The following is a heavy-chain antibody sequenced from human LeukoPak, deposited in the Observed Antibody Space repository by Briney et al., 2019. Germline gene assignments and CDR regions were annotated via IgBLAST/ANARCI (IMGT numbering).Heavy chain of an antibody. V-gene: IGHV3-30-3*01. CDR3: ASTSRGVIDY. CDR2: ISFDGNNE. Sequence: GGSLRLSCAASGFTLSNYAMHWVRQAPGKGLEWLAVISFDGNNEYYADSVKGRFTISRDNSKNTLYLQMNSLRGEDAAVYYCASTSRGVIDYWGQGTLVTVSS. D-gene: IGHD3-10*01. J-gene: IGHJ4*02. CDR1: GFTLSNYA.